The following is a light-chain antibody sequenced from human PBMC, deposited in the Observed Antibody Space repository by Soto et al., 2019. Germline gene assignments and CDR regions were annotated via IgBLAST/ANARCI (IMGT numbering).Light chain of an antibody. CDR2: DAS. J-gene: IGKJ3*01. Sequence: DIQMTQSPSSLSASIGDRVTITCRASQGISSSLTWFQQRPGKAPKSLIYDASSLQSGVPSKFSGRGSGTDFTLTIRILQPEDFGTYYCQQYKSYPYTFGPGTKVDIK. CDR1: QGISSS. V-gene: IGKV1-16*02. CDR3: QQYKSYPYT.